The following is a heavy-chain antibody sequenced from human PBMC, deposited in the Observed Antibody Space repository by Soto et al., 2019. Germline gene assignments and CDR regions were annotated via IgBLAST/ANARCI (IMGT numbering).Heavy chain of an antibody. J-gene: IGHJ5*02. CDR1: GFIFSRYS. V-gene: IGHV3-48*02. Sequence: GGSLRLSCVASGFIFSRYSMNWVRQAPGKGLEWVSYISSSSSTIYYADSVKGRFTISRDNAKNSLYLQMSSLRDEDTAVYYCAREYYYDTSGYDNWFDPWGQGALVTVPS. D-gene: IGHD3-22*01. CDR3: AREYYYDTSGYDNWFDP. CDR2: ISSSSSTI.